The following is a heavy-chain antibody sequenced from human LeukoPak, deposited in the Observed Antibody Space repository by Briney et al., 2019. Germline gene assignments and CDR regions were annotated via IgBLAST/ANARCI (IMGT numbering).Heavy chain of an antibody. CDR3: ARAPSTDSFTDY. J-gene: IGHJ4*02. D-gene: IGHD2-15*01. Sequence: GGSLRLSCAASGFTFSSYAMHWVRQAPGKGLEWVAVISYDGSNKYYADSVKGRFTISRDNSKNTLYLQMNSLRAEDTAVYYCARAPSTDSFTDYWGQGTLVTVSS. V-gene: IGHV3-30*01. CDR1: GFTFSSYA. CDR2: ISYDGSNK.